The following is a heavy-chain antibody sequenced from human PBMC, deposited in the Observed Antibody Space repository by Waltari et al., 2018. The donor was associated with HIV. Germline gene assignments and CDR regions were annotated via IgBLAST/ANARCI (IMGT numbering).Heavy chain of an antibody. CDR3: ARDIQTAAGTLDY. CDR1: GFTFSSYG. J-gene: IGHJ4*02. Sequence: QVQLVESGGGVVQHGRSLRLYCAASGFTFSSYGMHWVRQAPGKGLEWVAIIWYDGNNKFYADSVKGRFIISRDNSKNTLYLQMNSLRADDTAVYYCARDIQTAAGTLDYWGQGTLVTVSS. CDR2: IWYDGNNK. V-gene: IGHV3-33*01. D-gene: IGHD6-13*01.